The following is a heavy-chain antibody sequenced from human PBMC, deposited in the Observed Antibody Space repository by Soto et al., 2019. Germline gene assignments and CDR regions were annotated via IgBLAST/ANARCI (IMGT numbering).Heavy chain of an antibody. V-gene: IGHV4-30-2*01. J-gene: IGHJ5*02. CDR3: ARGAIVVVPEGNWFDP. Sequence: QLQLQESGSGLVKPSQTLSLTCAVSGGSISSGGYSWSWIRQPPGKGLEWIGYIYHSGSTYYNPSLHGRVTISVDRSKSQFSLKLSSVTAAATAVYSCARGAIVVVPEGNWFDPWGQGTLVTVSS. CDR1: GGSISSGGYS. CDR2: IYHSGST. D-gene: IGHD2-2*01.